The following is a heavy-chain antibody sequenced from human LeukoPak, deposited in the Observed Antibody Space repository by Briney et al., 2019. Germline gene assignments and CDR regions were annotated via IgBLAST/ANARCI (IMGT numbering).Heavy chain of an antibody. CDR3: ARDHDSSGPQTF. J-gene: IGHJ4*02. V-gene: IGHV3-21*01. D-gene: IGHD3-22*01. CDR1: GFTSSSYS. Sequence: GGSLRLSCAASGFTSSSYSMNWVRQAPGKGLEWVSSISSSSSYIYYADSVKGRFTISRDNAKNSLYLQMNSLRAEDTAVYYCARDHDSSGPQTFWGQGTLVTVSS. CDR2: ISSSSSYI.